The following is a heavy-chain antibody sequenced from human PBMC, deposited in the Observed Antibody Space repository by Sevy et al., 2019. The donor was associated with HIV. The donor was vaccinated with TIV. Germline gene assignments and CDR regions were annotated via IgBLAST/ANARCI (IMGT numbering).Heavy chain of an antibody. D-gene: IGHD3-3*01. V-gene: IGHV1-18*01. Sequence: ASVKVSCKASGYTFTSYGISWVRQAPGQGLEWMGWISAYNGNTNYAQKLQGRVTMTTDTSTSTAYMELRSLRSDDTAMYYCARSDFWSGYYTQFWFDPWGQGTLVTVSS. J-gene: IGHJ5*02. CDR3: ARSDFWSGYYTQFWFDP. CDR2: ISAYNGNT. CDR1: GYTFTSYG.